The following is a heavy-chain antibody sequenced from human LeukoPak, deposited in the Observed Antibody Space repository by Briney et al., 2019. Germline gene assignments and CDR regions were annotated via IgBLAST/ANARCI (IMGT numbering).Heavy chain of an antibody. CDR2: ISSGGHI. D-gene: IGHD3-22*01. J-gene: IGHJ4*02. CDR3: ARDQDGGKYYYESSGYSH. Sequence: GESLRLSCAASGFTFSSYGLNWARQAPGKGLEWVSTISSGGHIYYEDSVKGQFTISRDNAKNSLYLQMNSLRAEDTAVYYCARDQDGGKYYYESSGYSHWGQGILVTVSS. V-gene: IGHV3-21*01. CDR1: GFTFSSYG.